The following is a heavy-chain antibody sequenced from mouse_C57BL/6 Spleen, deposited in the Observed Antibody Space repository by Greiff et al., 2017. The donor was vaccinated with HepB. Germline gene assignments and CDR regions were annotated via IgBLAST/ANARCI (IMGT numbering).Heavy chain of an antibody. Sequence: EVQLVESGGGLVKPGGSLKLSCAASGFTFSSYAMSWVRQTPEKRLEWVATISDGGSYTYYPDNVKGRFTISRDNAKNNLYLQMSHLKSEDTAMYYCAIRSNFDYWGQGTTLTVSS. CDR3: AIRSNFDY. J-gene: IGHJ2*01. V-gene: IGHV5-4*03. CDR2: ISDGGSYT. CDR1: GFTFSSYA.